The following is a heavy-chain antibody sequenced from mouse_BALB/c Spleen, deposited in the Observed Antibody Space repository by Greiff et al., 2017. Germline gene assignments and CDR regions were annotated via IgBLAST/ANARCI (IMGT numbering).Heavy chain of an antibody. D-gene: IGHD2-14*01. CDR2: ISSGSSTI. CDR1: GFTFSSFG. J-gene: IGHJ2*01. CDR3: SKGGTYFDY. V-gene: IGHV5-17*02. Sequence: EVQLVESGGGLVQPGGSRKLSCAASGFTFSSFGMHWVRQAPEKGLEWVAYISSGSSTIYYADTVKGRFTISRDNPKNTLFLQMTSLRSEDTAMYYCSKGGTYFDYWGQGTTLTVSA.